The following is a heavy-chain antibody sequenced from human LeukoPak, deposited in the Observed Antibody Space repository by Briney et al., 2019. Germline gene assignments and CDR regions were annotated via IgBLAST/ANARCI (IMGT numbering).Heavy chain of an antibody. Sequence: PSETLSLTCIVSGGSISSYYWNWIRQPAGKGLEWIGRIHSSGSTNYNPSLESRVVMSVDPSKNQFSLKLSSVTAAGTAVYRCARVAPNYYGVDVWGQGTTVTLSS. V-gene: IGHV4-4*07. CDR2: IHSSGST. CDR3: ARVAPNYYGVDV. CDR1: GGSISSYY. J-gene: IGHJ6*02.